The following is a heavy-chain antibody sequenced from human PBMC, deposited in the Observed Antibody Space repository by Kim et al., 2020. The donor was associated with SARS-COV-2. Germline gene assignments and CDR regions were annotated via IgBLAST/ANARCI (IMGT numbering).Heavy chain of an antibody. V-gene: IGHV1-18*01. Sequence: NYAQKLQGRVTMTTDTSTSTAYMELRSLRSNDTAVYYCARTGVEGVDAFDIWGQGTMVTVSS. J-gene: IGHJ3*02. D-gene: IGHD2-8*01. CDR3: ARTGVEGVDAFDI.